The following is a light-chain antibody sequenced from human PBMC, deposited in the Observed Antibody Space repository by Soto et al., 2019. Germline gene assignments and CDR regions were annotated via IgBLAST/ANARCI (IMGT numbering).Light chain of an antibody. CDR2: DVS. CDR1: SSDGGGNNY. Sequence: QSALTQPASVSGSPGQSITISCTGTSSDGGGNNYVSWYQHHPGKAPKLMIFDVSNRPSGVSNLFSGSMSGNTASLTISGLLPEDEADYYCSSYTTSNTRQIVFGTGTKLTVL. J-gene: IGLJ1*01. V-gene: IGLV2-14*03. CDR3: SSYTTSNTRQIV.